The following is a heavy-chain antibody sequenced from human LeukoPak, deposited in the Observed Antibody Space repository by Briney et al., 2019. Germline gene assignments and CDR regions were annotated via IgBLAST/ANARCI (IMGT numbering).Heavy chain of an antibody. V-gene: IGHV1-46*01. CDR3: ARGLVGFGPHKPYDY. CDR1: GYTFTSNY. CDR2: ISPSGGST. Sequence: ASVKVPCKAFGYTFTSNYMHWVRQAPGQGPEWMGVISPSGGSTTYAQKFQGRVTLTRDMSTSTDYLELSSLRSEDTAVYYCARGLVGFGPHKPYDYWGQGTLVTVSS. J-gene: IGHJ4*02. D-gene: IGHD3-10*01.